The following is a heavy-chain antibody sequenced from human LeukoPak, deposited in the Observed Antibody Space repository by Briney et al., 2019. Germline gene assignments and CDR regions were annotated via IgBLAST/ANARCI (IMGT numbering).Heavy chain of an antibody. D-gene: IGHD3-10*01. Sequence: PGGSLRLSCAASGFTFSSYWMSWVRQAPGKRLEWVANIKQDGSEKYYVDSVKGRFTISRDNAKNSLYLQMNSLRAEDTAVYYCARGYYGSGSNYFDYWGQGTQVTVSS. J-gene: IGHJ4*02. CDR3: ARGYYGSGSNYFDY. CDR1: GFTFSSYW. V-gene: IGHV3-7*01. CDR2: IKQDGSEK.